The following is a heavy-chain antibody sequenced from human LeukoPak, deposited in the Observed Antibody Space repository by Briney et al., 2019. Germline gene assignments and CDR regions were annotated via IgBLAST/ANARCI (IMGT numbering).Heavy chain of an antibody. CDR2: ISYDGSNK. Sequence: GGSLRLSCTASGFTFGDYAMTWVRQAPGKGLEWVAVISYDGSNKNYADSVKGRFTISRDNSRNTLDLQMNSLRPEDTAVYYCAKSGYQLLAGNWFDPWGQGTLVTVSS. V-gene: IGHV3-30*18. CDR3: AKSGYQLLAGNWFDP. D-gene: IGHD2-2*01. CDR1: GFTFGDYA. J-gene: IGHJ5*02.